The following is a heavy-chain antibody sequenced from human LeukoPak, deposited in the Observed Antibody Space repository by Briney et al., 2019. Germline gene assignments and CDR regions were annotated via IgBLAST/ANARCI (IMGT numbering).Heavy chain of an antibody. Sequence: GGSLRLSCAASGFTFSSYAMSWVRQAPGKGLAWVSGITDSGFTTFYANSVKGRFTISRDNSKNTLYLQMNSLRAEDTAVYYCANARFCSSTTCYNPFDHWGQGTLVTVSS. D-gene: IGHD2-2*02. CDR2: ITDSGFTT. V-gene: IGHV3-23*01. CDR1: GFTFSSYA. CDR3: ANARFCSSTTCYNPFDH. J-gene: IGHJ4*02.